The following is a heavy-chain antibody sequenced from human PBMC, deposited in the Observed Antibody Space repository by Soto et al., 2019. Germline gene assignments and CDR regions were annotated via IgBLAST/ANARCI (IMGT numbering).Heavy chain of an antibody. D-gene: IGHD3-22*01. J-gene: IGHJ3*02. CDR1: GYTLTELS. V-gene: IGHV1-24*01. CDR3: ARDYARAPQIVVANDAFDI. CDR2: FDPEDGET. Sequence: EASVKVSCKVSGYTLTELSMHWVRQAPGKGLEWMGGFDPEDGETIYAQKLQGRVTMTEDTSTGTAYMELRSLRSDDTAVYYCARDYARAPQIVVANDAFDIWGQGTMVTVSS.